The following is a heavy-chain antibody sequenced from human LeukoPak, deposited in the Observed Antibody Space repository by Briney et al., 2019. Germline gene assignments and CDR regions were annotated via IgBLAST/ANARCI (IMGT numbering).Heavy chain of an antibody. CDR3: AKDSRVRGAFDI. J-gene: IGHJ3*02. V-gene: IGHV3-23*01. Sequence: GGSLRLSCAVSGFTFSSYAMSWVRQAPGKGLEWVSAISGSGGSTYYADSVKGRFTISRDNSKNTLYLQMNSLRAEDTAVYYCAKDSRVRGAFDIWGQGTMVTVSS. CDR1: GFTFSSYA. D-gene: IGHD3-10*01. CDR2: ISGSGGST.